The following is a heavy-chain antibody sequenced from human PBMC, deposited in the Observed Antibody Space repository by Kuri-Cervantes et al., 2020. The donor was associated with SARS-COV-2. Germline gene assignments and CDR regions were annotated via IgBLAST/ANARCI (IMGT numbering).Heavy chain of an antibody. D-gene: IGHD3-22*01. Sequence: ESLKISCTVSGGSISSYYWSWIRQPPGKGLEWIGYIYYSGSTNYTPSLKSRVTISVDTSKNQFSLKLSSVIAADTAVYYCARASRLNSSGYYYSDPLLYFDYWGQGTLVTVSS. CDR3: ARASRLNSSGYYYSDPLLYFDY. J-gene: IGHJ4*02. CDR1: GGSISSYY. CDR2: IYYSGST. V-gene: IGHV4-59*12.